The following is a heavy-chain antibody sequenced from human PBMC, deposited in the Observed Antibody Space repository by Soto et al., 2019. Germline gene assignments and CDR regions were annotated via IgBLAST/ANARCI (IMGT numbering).Heavy chain of an antibody. CDR1: GFTFSSYA. Sequence: LRLSCAASGFTFSSYAMSWVRQAPGKGLEWVSAISGSGGSTYYADSVKGRFTISRDNSKNTLYLQMNSLRAEDTAVYYCASSNYYGSGSMTPGAFDIWGQGTMVTVSS. CDR2: ISGSGGST. V-gene: IGHV3-23*01. CDR3: ASSNYYGSGSMTPGAFDI. J-gene: IGHJ3*02. D-gene: IGHD3-10*01.